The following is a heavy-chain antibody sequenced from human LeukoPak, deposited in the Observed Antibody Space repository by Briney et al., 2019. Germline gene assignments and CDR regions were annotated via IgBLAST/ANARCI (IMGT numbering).Heavy chain of an antibody. V-gene: IGHV3-48*03. Sequence: SGGSLRLSCAASGFTFSSYEMNWVRQAPGKGLEWVSYISGSGSTIYYADSVKGRFTISRDNAKNSLYLQMNSLRAEDTAVYYCARDRAGDFWSGGYYYYYGMDVWGQGTTVTVSS. J-gene: IGHJ6*02. D-gene: IGHD3-3*01. CDR2: ISGSGSTI. CDR3: ARDRAGDFWSGGYYYYYGMDV. CDR1: GFTFSSYE.